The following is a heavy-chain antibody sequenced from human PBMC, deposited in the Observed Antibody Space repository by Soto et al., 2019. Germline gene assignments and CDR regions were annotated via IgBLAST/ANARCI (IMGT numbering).Heavy chain of an antibody. D-gene: IGHD2-8*02. J-gene: IGHJ6*02. CDR3: ARAPGRDYYYGMDV. Sequence: ASVKASCKASGYTFTSYAMHWVRQAPGQRLEWMGWINAGNGNTKYSQKFQGRVTITRDTSASTAYMELSSLRSEDTAVYYCARAPGRDYYYGMDVWGQGTTVTVSS. V-gene: IGHV1-3*01. CDR2: INAGNGNT. CDR1: GYTFTSYA.